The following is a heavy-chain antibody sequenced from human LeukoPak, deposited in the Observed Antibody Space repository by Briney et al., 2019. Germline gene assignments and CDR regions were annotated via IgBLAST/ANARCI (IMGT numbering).Heavy chain of an antibody. J-gene: IGHJ4*02. D-gene: IGHD3-16*02. Sequence: ASVKVSCKASGYTFTGYYMHWVRQAPGQGLEWMGWINPNSGGTNYAQKFQGRVTMTRDTSISTAYMELSRLRSDDTAVYYCVWVPYDYVWGSYRSTYFDYWGQGTLVTVSS. CDR2: INPNSGGT. CDR3: VWVPYDYVWGSYRSTYFDY. V-gene: IGHV1-2*02. CDR1: GYTFTGYY.